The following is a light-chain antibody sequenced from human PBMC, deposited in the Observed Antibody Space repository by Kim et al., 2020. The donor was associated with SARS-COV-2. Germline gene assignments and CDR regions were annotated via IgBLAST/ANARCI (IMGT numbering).Light chain of an antibody. CDR2: DTN. V-gene: IGLV7-46*01. Sequence: PGETVSRTCGTTTGPVTSGHYPDWFQQKPGQAPRTLFYDTNNRHSWTPARFSGSLLGGKAALTLSGAQPEDEAEYYCLLSYSGARVFGGGTQLTVL. CDR1: TGPVTSGHY. J-gene: IGLJ2*01. CDR3: LLSYSGARV.